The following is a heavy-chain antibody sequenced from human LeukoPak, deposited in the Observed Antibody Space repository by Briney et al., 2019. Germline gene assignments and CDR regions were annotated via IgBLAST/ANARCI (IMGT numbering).Heavy chain of an antibody. Sequence: ASVKVSCKASGYTFTNYGISWVRQAPGQGFEWMGWISAYNGNTNYAQKVQGRVTMTTDNSTSTAYMELRSLISDGTAVYYCARDQGRSSSGGYWGQGTLVTVSS. CDR2: ISAYNGNT. J-gene: IGHJ4*02. D-gene: IGHD6-19*01. CDR3: ARDQGRSSSGGY. CDR1: GYTFTNYG. V-gene: IGHV1-18*01.